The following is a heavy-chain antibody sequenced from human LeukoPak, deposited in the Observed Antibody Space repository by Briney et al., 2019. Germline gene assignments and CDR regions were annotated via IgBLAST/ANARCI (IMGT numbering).Heavy chain of an antibody. CDR2: ITSRSTT. CDR1: GFIFSHYG. Sequence: GGTLRLSCAASGFIFSHYGMNWVRQAPGKGLEWVSGITSRSTTYYADSVKGRFTISRDNSKNTLYLQMNSLRAEDTAVYYCAKAALWFGELLDYWGQGTLVTVSS. D-gene: IGHD3-10*01. V-gene: IGHV3-23*01. CDR3: AKAALWFGELLDY. J-gene: IGHJ4*02.